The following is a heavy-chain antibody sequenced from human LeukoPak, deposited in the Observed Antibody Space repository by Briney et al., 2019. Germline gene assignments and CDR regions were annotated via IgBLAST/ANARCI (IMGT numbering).Heavy chain of an antibody. D-gene: IGHD1-26*01. J-gene: IGHJ4*02. V-gene: IGHV3-23*01. CDR1: GFTFSSYA. CDR3: AKDLGARFYYFDY. Sequence: GGSLRLSCAASGFTFSSYAMSWVRQAPGKGLEWVPAISGSGGSTYYADSVKGRFTISRDNSKNTLYLQMNSLRAEDTAVYYCAKDLGARFYYFDYWGQGTLVTVSS. CDR2: ISGSGGST.